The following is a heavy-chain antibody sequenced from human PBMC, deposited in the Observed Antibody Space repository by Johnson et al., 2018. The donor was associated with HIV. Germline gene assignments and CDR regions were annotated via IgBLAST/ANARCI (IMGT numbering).Heavy chain of an antibody. D-gene: IGHD1-26*01. CDR2: IRDDGSNE. V-gene: IGHV3-30*02. Sequence: VQLVESGGGVVRPGGSLSLSCAASGFTFNSFGVHWVRQAPGKGLAWVAFIRDDGSNEDYADSVKGRFPISRDNSKNTLYLQMNSLRAGDTAVYFCARGHSGRLPEIDAFDIWGRGTMVTV. CDR1: GFTFNSFG. J-gene: IGHJ3*02. CDR3: ARGHSGRLPEIDAFDI.